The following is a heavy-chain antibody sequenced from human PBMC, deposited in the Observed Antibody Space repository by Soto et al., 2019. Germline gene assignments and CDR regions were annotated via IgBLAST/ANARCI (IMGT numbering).Heavy chain of an antibody. V-gene: IGHV2-70*04. CDR1: GFSLSSKGMR. CDR3: ERSPGGFTVATYLFDY. D-gene: IGHD4-17*01. J-gene: IGHJ4*02. Sequence: SCPTLVNPTQTLTLTCTFSGFSLSSKGMRVSWIRQPPGKALEWLARIDWDDDKFYSPSLRTRLTISKDTSKNQVVLTMTNVDPKDTATYYCERSPGGFTVATYLFDYWGQGTLVTVS. CDR2: IDWDDDK.